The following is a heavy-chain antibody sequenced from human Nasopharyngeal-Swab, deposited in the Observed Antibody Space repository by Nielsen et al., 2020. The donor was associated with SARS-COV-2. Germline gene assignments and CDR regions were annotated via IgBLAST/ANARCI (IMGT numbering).Heavy chain of an antibody. CDR1: GFTFSDYY. D-gene: IGHD3-3*01. Sequence: GESLKISCAASGFTFSDYYMSWIRQAPGKGLEWVSYISSSCSTIYYADSVKGRFTISRDNAKNSLYLQMNSLRAEDTAVYYCAREGGTRGYDFWSGNWYNWFDPWGQGTLVTVSS. CDR3: AREGGTRGYDFWSGNWYNWFDP. V-gene: IGHV3-11*01. CDR2: ISSSCSTI. J-gene: IGHJ5*02.